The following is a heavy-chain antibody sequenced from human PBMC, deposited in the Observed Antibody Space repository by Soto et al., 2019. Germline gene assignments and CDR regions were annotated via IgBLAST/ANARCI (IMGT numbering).Heavy chain of an antibody. J-gene: IGHJ6*03. CDR1: GFTFSSYD. D-gene: IGHD4-17*01. CDR3: ARTAVTTPRRGYYYYYYMDV. CDR2: IGTAGDT. V-gene: IGHV3-13*01. Sequence: HPGGSLRLSCAASGFTFSSYDMHWVRQATGKGLEWVSAIGTAGDTYYPGSVKGRFTISRENAKNSLYLQMNSLRAGDTAVYYCARTAVTTPRRGYYYYYYMDVWGKGTTVTVSS.